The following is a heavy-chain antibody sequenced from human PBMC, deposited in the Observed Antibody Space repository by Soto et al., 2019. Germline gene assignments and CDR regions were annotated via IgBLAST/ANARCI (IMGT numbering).Heavy chain of an antibody. CDR2: IGSRGDST. J-gene: IGHJ4*02. CDR1: GFTFSSFA. V-gene: IGHV3-23*01. D-gene: IGHD6-19*01. Sequence: EVQLLESGGGLVQPGGSLRLSCAASGFTFSSFAMSWVRQAPGKGLEWVSAIGSRGDSTYYADSVKGRFTISRDHSKYTLYLQMNRLRAEDTAVYYCAKDLIYGYNSGRPFDSWGQGTLVTVSS. CDR3: AKDLIYGYNSGRPFDS.